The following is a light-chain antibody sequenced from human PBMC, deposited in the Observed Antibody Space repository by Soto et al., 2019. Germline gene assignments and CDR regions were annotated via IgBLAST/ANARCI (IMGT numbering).Light chain of an antibody. CDR3: QSYDSSDVV. Sequence: NFMLTQPHSVSESPGKTVTISCTGSSGSIASSYVQWYQQRPGSAPTTVIYEDNPRPSGVPDRFSGSIDSSSNSASLSISGLKTEDEADYYCQSYDSSDVVFGGGTKLTVL. CDR1: SGSIASSY. J-gene: IGLJ2*01. V-gene: IGLV6-57*02. CDR2: EDN.